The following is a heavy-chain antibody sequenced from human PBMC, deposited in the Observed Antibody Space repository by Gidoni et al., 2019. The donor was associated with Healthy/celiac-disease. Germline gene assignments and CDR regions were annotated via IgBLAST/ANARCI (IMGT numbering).Heavy chain of an antibody. CDR3: ARVVAVAGRRYFDY. J-gene: IGHJ4*02. CDR1: GFTFSSYW. Sequence: EVQLVESGGGLVQPGGSLRLSCAASGFTFSSYWMHWVRQAPGKGLVWVSRINSDGSSTSYADSVKGRFTISRDNAKNTLYLQMNSLRAEDTAVYYCARVVAVAGRRYFDYWGQGTLVTVSS. CDR2: INSDGSST. D-gene: IGHD6-19*01. V-gene: IGHV3-74*01.